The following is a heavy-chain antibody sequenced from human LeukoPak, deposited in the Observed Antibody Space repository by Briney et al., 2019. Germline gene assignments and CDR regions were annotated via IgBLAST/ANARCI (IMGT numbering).Heavy chain of an antibody. V-gene: IGHV1-2*02. D-gene: IGHD3-22*01. CDR3: ARGGGYVRFDP. CDR1: GYIFIGYY. Sequence: ASVKVSCKASGYIFIGYYIHWVRQAPGQGLEWMGWINPNGGGTNYAQKFQDRVTMTRDTSISTAYMDLSRLRSNDTAVYYCARGGGYVRFDPWGQGTLVTVSS. J-gene: IGHJ5*02. CDR2: INPNGGGT.